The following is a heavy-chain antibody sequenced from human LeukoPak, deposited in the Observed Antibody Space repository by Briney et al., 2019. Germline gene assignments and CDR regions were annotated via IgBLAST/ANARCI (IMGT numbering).Heavy chain of an antibody. Sequence: GGSLRLSCVASGFTFDDYPMHWVRQAPGKGLEWISYISSSSSAIYYADSVKGRFAISRDNAKNSLYLQMNSLRAEDTAIYYCARENWDLVAVPMDVWGKGTTVIVSS. D-gene: IGHD1-26*01. V-gene: IGHV3-48*01. CDR1: GFTFDDYP. J-gene: IGHJ6*04. CDR3: ARENWDLVAVPMDV. CDR2: ISSSSSAI.